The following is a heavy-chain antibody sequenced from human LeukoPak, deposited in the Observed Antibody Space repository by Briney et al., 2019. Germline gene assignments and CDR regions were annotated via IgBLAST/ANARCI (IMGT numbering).Heavy chain of an antibody. J-gene: IGHJ3*02. CDR2: IIPIFGIA. Sequence: SVTVSCKASGGTFSSYAISWVRQAPGQGLEWMGRIIPIFGIANYAQKFQGRVTITADKSTSTAYMELSSLRSEDTAVYYCARVYGGNSYDAFDIWGQGTMVTVSS. CDR1: GGTFSSYA. D-gene: IGHD4-23*01. V-gene: IGHV1-69*04. CDR3: ARVYGGNSYDAFDI.